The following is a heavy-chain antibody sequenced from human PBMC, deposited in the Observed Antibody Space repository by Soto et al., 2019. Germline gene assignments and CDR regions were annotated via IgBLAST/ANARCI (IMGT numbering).Heavy chain of an antibody. J-gene: IGHJ4*02. D-gene: IGHD2-2*01. CDR3: VRTSIY. CDR1: GFSVNSDY. Sequence: GGSLRLSGAGSGFSVNSDYMSWVRQAPGKGLEWVSVLFAGGVTHYSASVKGRFTISRDSSNKMLFLQMNRLRVEDTAVDYWVRTSIYWGQGTRVTVSS. CDR2: LFAGGVT. V-gene: IGHV3-53*01.